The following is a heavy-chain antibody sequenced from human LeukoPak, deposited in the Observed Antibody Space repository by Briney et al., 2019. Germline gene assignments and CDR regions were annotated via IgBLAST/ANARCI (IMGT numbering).Heavy chain of an antibody. CDR3: AKDIGGGTFLGYYYMDV. Sequence: SLRLSCAASGFIFDDFAMHWVRQAPGKGLEWVSSISWNSVSTGYADSVKGRFTISRDKPKNSLYLQLNSLRAEDTALYYCAKDIGGGTFLGYYYMDVWGKGTTVTVSS. V-gene: IGHV3-9*01. D-gene: IGHD2/OR15-2a*01. J-gene: IGHJ6*03. CDR1: GFIFDDFA. CDR2: ISWNSVST.